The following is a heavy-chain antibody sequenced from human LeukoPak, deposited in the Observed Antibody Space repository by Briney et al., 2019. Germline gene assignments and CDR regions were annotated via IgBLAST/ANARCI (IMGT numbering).Heavy chain of an antibody. J-gene: IGHJ6*03. V-gene: IGHV3-7*01. CDR1: GLTFSSYC. D-gene: IGHD3-9*01. Sequence: GGSLRLSCAASGLTFSSYCMSWIRQAPGKGLEWVADINQGGSDKYYVDSVKGRFTISRANAKNTLYLEMNSLRAEDKAVDYCARGEDYDILTGYMDVWGKGTTVTVSS. CDR2: INQGGSDK. CDR3: ARGEDYDILTGYMDV.